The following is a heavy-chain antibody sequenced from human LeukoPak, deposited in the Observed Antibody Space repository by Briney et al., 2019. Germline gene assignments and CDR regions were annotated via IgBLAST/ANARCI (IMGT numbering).Heavy chain of an antibody. CDR2: IAYDGSRA. Sequence: GGSLRLSCAGSGFTFGGYGMHWFRQTSGKGLEWVAVIAYDGSRAFYADSVKGRFTISRDNSKNTMSVQMDDLRAEDTAVYYCTRYNNDHFYYWGQGTLVTVSS. V-gene: IGHV3-33*01. J-gene: IGHJ4*02. CDR3: TRYNNDHFYY. D-gene: IGHD1-14*01. CDR1: GFTFGGYG.